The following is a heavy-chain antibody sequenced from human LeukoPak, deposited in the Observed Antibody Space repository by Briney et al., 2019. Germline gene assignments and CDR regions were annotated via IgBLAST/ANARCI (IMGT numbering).Heavy chain of an antibody. CDR2: IYHSGST. CDR1: GGSISSGGYS. CDR3: ARGLKRLTSFYDGRGYLSTYLFDH. D-gene: IGHD3-22*01. Sequence: PSQTLSLTCAVSGGSISSGGYSWSWIRQPPGKGLEWIGYIYHSGSTYYNPSLKSRVTISVDRSKNQFSLKLSSVTAADTAVYYCARGLKRLTSFYDGRGYLSTYLFDHWGQGTLVTVSS. V-gene: IGHV4-30-2*01. J-gene: IGHJ4*02.